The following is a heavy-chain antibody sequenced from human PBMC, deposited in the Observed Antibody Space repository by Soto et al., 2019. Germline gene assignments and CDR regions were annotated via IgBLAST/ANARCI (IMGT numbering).Heavy chain of an antibody. V-gene: IGHV5-51*01. CDR2: IYPDDSDT. CDR3: ARRGPRVYYDNSDYYYYGMDV. D-gene: IGHD3-22*01. CDR1: GYSFTIYW. J-gene: IGHJ6*02. Sequence: GASLKISCKGSGYSFTIYWIGWVRQMPGKGLEWMGIIYPDDSDTRYSPSFHGQVTISADKSISTAYLQWGSLKASDTAMYYCARRGPRVYYDNSDYYYYGMDVWGQGTTVTVSS.